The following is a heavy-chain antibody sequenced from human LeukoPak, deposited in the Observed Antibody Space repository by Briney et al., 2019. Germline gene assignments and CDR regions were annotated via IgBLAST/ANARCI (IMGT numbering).Heavy chain of an antibody. CDR3: ARGPFYDFWSGYYKTIDY. V-gene: IGHV3-48*02. D-gene: IGHD3-3*01. CDR1: GFTFSSYS. J-gene: IGHJ4*02. CDR2: ISSSSSTI. Sequence: GGSLRLSCAASGFTFSSYSMTWVRQAPGKGLEWVSYISSSSSTIYYADSVKGRFTISRDNAKNSLYLQMNSLRDEDTAVYYCARGPFYDFWSGYYKTIDYWGQGTLVTVSS.